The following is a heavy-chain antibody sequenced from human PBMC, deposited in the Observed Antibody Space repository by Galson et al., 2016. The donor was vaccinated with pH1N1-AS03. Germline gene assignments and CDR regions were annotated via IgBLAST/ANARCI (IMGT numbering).Heavy chain of an antibody. J-gene: IGHJ3*02. CDR1: GYSMTSGYF. CDR2: SYHTGST. V-gene: IGHV4-38-2*02. Sequence: SETLSLTCTVFGYSMTSGYFWGWIRQPPGKGLEWIGSSYHTGSTYYNPSLKSRVSVSLDTSKGQFSLKLNSVTATDTSVYYCARQSRVLASFGEYRNAIDIWGQGTMVAVSS. CDR3: ARQSRVLASFGEYRNAIDI. D-gene: IGHD3-10*01.